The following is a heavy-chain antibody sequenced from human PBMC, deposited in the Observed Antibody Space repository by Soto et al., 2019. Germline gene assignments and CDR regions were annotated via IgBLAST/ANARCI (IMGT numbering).Heavy chain of an antibody. CDR1: GFTFSSYA. CDR3: AKVGDYDSSGYAFDI. J-gene: IGHJ3*02. D-gene: IGHD3-22*01. V-gene: IGHV3-23*01. CDR2: ISGSGGST. Sequence: GGSLRLSCAASGFTFSSYAMSWVRQAPGKGLEGVSAISGSGGSTYYADSVKGRFTISRDNSKNTLYLQMNSLRAEDTAVYYCAKVGDYDSSGYAFDIWGQGTMVTVSS.